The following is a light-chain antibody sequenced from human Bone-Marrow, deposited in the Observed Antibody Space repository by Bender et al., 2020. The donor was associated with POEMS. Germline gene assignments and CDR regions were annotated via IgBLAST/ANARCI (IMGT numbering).Light chain of an antibody. Sequence: QSVLTQPPSASGTPGQRVTISCSGGSSNIGAHAVNWYQHLPGTAPKLLIYSSHRRPSEVPDRCSCSRSGTSGSLASSGLQSEDEADYYCAVWDDIHNGWVFGGGTKLTVL. CDR1: SSNIGAHA. J-gene: IGLJ3*02. V-gene: IGLV1-44*01. CDR3: AVWDDIHNGWV. CDR2: SSH.